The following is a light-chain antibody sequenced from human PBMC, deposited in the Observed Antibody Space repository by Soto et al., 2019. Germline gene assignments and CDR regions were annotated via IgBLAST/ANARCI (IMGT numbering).Light chain of an antibody. CDR2: RNN. Sequence: QSVLTQPPSASGTPGQRVTISCSGSSSNIGSNYVYWYQQLPGTAPKLLIYRNNQRPSGVPDRLSGSKSGTSASLAISGLRCEDEADYYCAAWDDSLSGRVFGGGTKLTVL. J-gene: IGLJ2*01. CDR1: SSNIGSNY. CDR3: AAWDDSLSGRV. V-gene: IGLV1-47*01.